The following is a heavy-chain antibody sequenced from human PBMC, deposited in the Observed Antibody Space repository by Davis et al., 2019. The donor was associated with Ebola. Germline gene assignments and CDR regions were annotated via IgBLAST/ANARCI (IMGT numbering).Heavy chain of an antibody. Sequence: GESLKISCAASGFTVSSNYMSWVRQAPGKGLEWVSVIYSGGSTYYADSVKGRFTISRDNSKNTLYLQMNSLRAEDTAVYYCARDFRYSSSSLYYYGMDVWGQGTTVTVSS. D-gene: IGHD6-6*01. V-gene: IGHV3-53*01. CDR2: IYSGGST. CDR3: ARDFRYSSSSLYYYGMDV. J-gene: IGHJ6*02. CDR1: GFTVSSNY.